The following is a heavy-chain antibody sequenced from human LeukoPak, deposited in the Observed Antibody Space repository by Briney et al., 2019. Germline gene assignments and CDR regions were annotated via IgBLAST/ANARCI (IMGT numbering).Heavy chain of an antibody. CDR1: GFTFSSYS. J-gene: IGHJ4*02. V-gene: IGHV3-21*01. CDR3: ARDPHLYSSSWCADY. D-gene: IGHD6-13*01. CDR2: ISSSSSYM. Sequence: GGSLRLSCAASGFTFSSYSMNWVRQAPGKGLEWVSSISSSSSYMYYADSVKGRFTISRDNAKNSLYLQMNSLRAEDTAVYYCARDPHLYSSSWCADYWGQGTLVTVSS.